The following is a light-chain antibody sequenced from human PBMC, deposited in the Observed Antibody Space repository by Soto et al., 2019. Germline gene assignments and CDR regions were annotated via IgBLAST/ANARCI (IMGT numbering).Light chain of an antibody. CDR2: ELT. CDR3: SSYTSSDVV. Sequence: QSALTKPASVSGPPGQSLTISCTGISSDVGGYNYVSWYQQHPGKAPKLLIFELTNRPSGVSNRFSGSKSGNTASLTISGLQAEDEADYYCSSYTSSDVVFGGGTKLTVL. J-gene: IGLJ2*01. CDR1: SSDVGGYNY. V-gene: IGLV2-14*01.